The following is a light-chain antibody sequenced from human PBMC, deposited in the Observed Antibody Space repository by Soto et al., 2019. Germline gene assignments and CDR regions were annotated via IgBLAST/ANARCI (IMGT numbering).Light chain of an antibody. V-gene: IGKV1-39*01. CDR2: AAT. J-gene: IGKJ2*01. Sequence: DIQMPQSPSSLSASVGDTVSITCRAGQTFNNYLNWYQHKPGKVPKLLIYAATALQSGVPSRFSASASGKDFTLTIINVQPEVCGIYYCPQSYTSQHTSGQGIKVEI. CDR1: QTFNNY. CDR3: PQSYTSQHT.